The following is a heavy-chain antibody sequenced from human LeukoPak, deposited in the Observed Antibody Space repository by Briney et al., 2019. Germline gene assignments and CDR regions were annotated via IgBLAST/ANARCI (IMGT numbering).Heavy chain of an antibody. CDR1: RSTFSDYH. Sequence: GASVKVSCKASRSTFSDYHINWVRQASGQGPEWMGWINPKSGDASYNQAFQGRVTMTRDTSISTAYMELNRLRSDNTAMYYCARGEYSNGYPYRLDSWGQGTLVTVSS. J-gene: IGHJ4*02. D-gene: IGHD3-16*01. CDR2: INPKSGDA. V-gene: IGHV1-2*02. CDR3: ARGEYSNGYPYRLDS.